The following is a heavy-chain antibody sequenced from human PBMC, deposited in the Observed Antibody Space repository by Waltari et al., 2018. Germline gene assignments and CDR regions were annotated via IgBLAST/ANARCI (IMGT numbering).Heavy chain of an antibody. D-gene: IGHD2-2*01. J-gene: IGHJ3*02. CDR2: IYYSGST. CDR1: GGSISRCGYY. V-gene: IGHV4-31*03. Sequence: QVQLQESGPGLVKPSPTLSLPCTVPGGSISRCGYYWSWIRQNPGKGLEWIGYIYYSGSTWYNPSLKSRVTMSIDTSKNQFALKLSSVTAADTAVYYCARRVPVANAFDMWGQGTMVTVSS. CDR3: ARRVPVANAFDM.